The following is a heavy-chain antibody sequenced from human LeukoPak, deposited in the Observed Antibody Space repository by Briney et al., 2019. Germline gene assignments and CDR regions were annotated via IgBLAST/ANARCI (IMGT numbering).Heavy chain of an antibody. Sequence: SETLSLTCTVSGGSISSSSYYWGWVRQPPGKGLEWIGSIYYSGSTYYNPSLTGRVTISVDTSKNQFSLKLSSVTAADTAVYYCASRDTVTSPVYYYYYYMDVWGKGTTVTVSS. CDR3: ASRDTVTSPVYYYYYYMDV. V-gene: IGHV4-39*01. CDR2: IYYSGST. CDR1: GGSISSSSYY. J-gene: IGHJ6*03. D-gene: IGHD4-17*01.